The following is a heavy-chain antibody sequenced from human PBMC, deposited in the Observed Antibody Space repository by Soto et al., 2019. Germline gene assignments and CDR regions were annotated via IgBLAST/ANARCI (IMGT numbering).Heavy chain of an antibody. D-gene: IGHD3-22*01. CDR1: GGSISSYY. CDR2: IYYSGST. J-gene: IGHJ5*02. V-gene: IGHV4-59*01. CDR3: AREVYYYDSSGPNWFDP. Sequence: PSETLSLTCTVSGGSISSYYWSWIRQPPGKGLEWIGYIYYSGSTNYNPSLKSRVTISVDTSKNQFSLKLSSVTAADTAVYYCAREVYYYDSSGPNWFDPWGQGTLVTVSS.